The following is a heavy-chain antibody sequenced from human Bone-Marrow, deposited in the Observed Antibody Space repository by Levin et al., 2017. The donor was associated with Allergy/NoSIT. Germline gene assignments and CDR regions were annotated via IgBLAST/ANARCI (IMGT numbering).Heavy chain of an antibody. V-gene: IGHV3-30-3*01. D-gene: IGHD2-15*01. CDR3: ARDPLIVVVVAASYGMDV. CDR1: GFTFSSYA. Sequence: LSLTCAASGFTFSSYAMHWVRQAPGKGLEWVAVISYDGSNKYYADSVKGRFTISRDNSKNTLYLQMNSLRAEDTAVYYCARDPLIVVVVAASYGMDVWGQGTTVTVSS. J-gene: IGHJ6*02. CDR2: ISYDGSNK.